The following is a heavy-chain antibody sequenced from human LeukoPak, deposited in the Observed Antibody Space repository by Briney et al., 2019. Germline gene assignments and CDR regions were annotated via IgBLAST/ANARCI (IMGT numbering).Heavy chain of an antibody. CDR2: ISSSGTTT. Sequence: GGSLRLSCAASGFTFSSYEMNWVRQAPGKGLEWVSYISSSGTTTYYADSVKGRFTISRDNAKNSLYLQMNSLRVEDTAVYYCARRPPLWGRGTTVTVS. CDR3: ARRPPL. V-gene: IGHV3-48*03. J-gene: IGHJ6*02. CDR1: GFTFSSYE.